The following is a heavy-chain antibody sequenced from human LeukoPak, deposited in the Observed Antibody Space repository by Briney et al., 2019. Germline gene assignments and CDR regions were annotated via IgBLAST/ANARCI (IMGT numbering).Heavy chain of an antibody. Sequence: SETLSLTCTVSGGSISSSSYYWGWIRQPPGKGLEWIGSIYYSGSAYYKPSLKSRVTISVDTSKNQFSLKLSSVTAADTAVYYCARSVRGILYYFDYWGQGTLVTVSS. J-gene: IGHJ4*02. D-gene: IGHD2/OR15-2a*01. CDR1: GGSISSSSYY. V-gene: IGHV4-39*01. CDR2: IYYSGSA. CDR3: ARSVRGILYYFDY.